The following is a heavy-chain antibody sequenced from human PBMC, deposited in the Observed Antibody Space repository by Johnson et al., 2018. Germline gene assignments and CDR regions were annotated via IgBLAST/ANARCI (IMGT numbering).Heavy chain of an antibody. D-gene: IGHD3-10*01. CDR1: GFTFSDYY. CDR2: ISSSGSTI. Sequence: QVQLVESGGGLVKPGGSLRLSCAASGFTFSDYYMSWIRQAPGKGLEWVSYISSSGSTIYYADSVKGRFPISRDHAKHSLYLPMHSLRADDPAVYFWARDGTRVEVPLVRGRGYFGFRGQGTLVTVFS. CDR3: ARDGTRVEVPLVRGRGYFGF. J-gene: IGHJ4*02. V-gene: IGHV3-11*04.